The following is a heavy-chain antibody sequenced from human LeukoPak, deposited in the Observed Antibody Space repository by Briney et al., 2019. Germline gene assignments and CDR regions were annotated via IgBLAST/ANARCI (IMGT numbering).Heavy chain of an antibody. CDR1: GFTFSTYY. Sequence: PGGSLRLSCAASGFTFSTYYMNWVRQAPGKGLEWVSYISSSSNIIYYAYSVKGRVTISRDNAKNSLYLQMNSLRDEDTAVYYCARDVAYSKSGYFDYWGQGTLVTVSS. D-gene: IGHD4-11*01. CDR2: ISSSSNII. V-gene: IGHV3-48*02. CDR3: ARDVAYSKSGYFDY. J-gene: IGHJ4*02.